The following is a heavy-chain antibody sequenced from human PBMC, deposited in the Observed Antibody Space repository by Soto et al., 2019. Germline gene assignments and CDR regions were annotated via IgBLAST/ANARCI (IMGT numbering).Heavy chain of an antibody. J-gene: IGHJ4*02. Sequence: QVQLVESGGRVVQPGRSLRLSCAASGFTFSSYGMHWVRQAPGKGLEWVAVISYDGSNKYYADSVKGRFTISRDNSKNTLYLQMNSLRAEDTAVYYCAKDPGRQWEPLDYWGQGTLVTVSS. D-gene: IGHD1-26*01. CDR3: AKDPGRQWEPLDY. CDR1: GFTFSSYG. V-gene: IGHV3-30*18. CDR2: ISYDGSNK.